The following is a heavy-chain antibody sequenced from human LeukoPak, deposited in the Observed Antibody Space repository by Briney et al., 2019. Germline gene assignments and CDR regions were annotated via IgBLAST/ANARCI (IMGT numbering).Heavy chain of an antibody. CDR3: ARVPVSWYYYYYMDV. CDR1: GGSFSGYY. Sequence: SETLSLTCAVYGGSFSGYYWSWIRQPPGKGLEWIGEINHSGSTNHNPSLKSRVTISVDTSKNQFSLKLSSVTAADTAVYYCARVPVSWYYYYYMDVWGKGTTVTVSS. V-gene: IGHV4-34*01. J-gene: IGHJ6*03. CDR2: INHSGST. D-gene: IGHD2/OR15-2a*01.